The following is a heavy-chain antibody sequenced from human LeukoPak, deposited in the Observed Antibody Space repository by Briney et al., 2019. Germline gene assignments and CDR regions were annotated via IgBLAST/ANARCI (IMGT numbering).Heavy chain of an antibody. CDR3: ARAHVDTAKGQRMYDY. CDR2: INAGNGNT. CDR1: GYTFTSYA. J-gene: IGHJ4*02. D-gene: IGHD5-18*01. V-gene: IGHV1-3*01. Sequence: ASVKVSCKASGYTFTSYAMHWVRQAPGQRLEWMGWINAGNGNTKYSQKFQGRVTITRDTSASTAYMELSSLRSEDTAVYYCARAHVDTAKGQRMYDYWGQGTLVTVSS.